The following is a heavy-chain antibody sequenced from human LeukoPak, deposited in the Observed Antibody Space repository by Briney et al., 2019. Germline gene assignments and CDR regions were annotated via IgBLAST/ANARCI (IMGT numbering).Heavy chain of an antibody. V-gene: IGHV3-23*01. CDR2: ISGSGGST. J-gene: IGHJ4*02. CDR1: GFTFSSYA. CDR3: AKDVGIVGATACFDY. D-gene: IGHD1-26*01. Sequence: GGSLSLSCAASGFTFSSYAMSWVRQAPGKGLEWVSAISGSGGSTYYADSVKGRFTISRENSKNTLYLQMNSLRAEDTAVYYCAKDVGIVGATACFDYWGQGTLVTVSS.